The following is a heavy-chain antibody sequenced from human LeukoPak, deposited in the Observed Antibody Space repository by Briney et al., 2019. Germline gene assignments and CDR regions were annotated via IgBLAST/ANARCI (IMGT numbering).Heavy chain of an antibody. CDR1: GFTFSTYA. CDR3: AKDSSSYDWGYMDV. J-gene: IGHJ6*03. V-gene: IGHV3-23*01. D-gene: IGHD3-22*01. Sequence: GGSLRLSCAASGFTFSTYAMSWVRQAPGKGLEWVSLIGGSDGRTRYADSVEGRFTISRDNSKNTLYLQMNSLRAEDTAVYYCAKDSSSYDWGYMDVWGKGTTVTISS. CDR2: IGGSDGRT.